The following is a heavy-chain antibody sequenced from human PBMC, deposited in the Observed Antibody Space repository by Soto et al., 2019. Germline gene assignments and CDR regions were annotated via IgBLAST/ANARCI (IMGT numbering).Heavy chain of an antibody. D-gene: IGHD6-13*01. CDR3: ARPAYRSRGSSRCDPDYSYYAMDV. CDR1: GYSFTSYW. CDR2: IYPGDSDT. J-gene: IGHJ6*02. Sequence: PGESLKISCKGSGYSFTSYWIGWVRQMPGKGLEWMGIIYPGDSDTRYSPSFQGQVTIAADKSISTAYLQWGSLKASDTAMYYCARPAYRSRGSSRCDPDYSYYAMDVWGQGTTVTVSS. V-gene: IGHV5-51*01.